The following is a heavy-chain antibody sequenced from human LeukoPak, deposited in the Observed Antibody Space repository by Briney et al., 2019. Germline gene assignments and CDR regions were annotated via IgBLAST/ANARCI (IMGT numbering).Heavy chain of an antibody. Sequence: SVKVSCKAYGGTVSSYTISWVRQAPGQGLEWMGRIIPILGIANYAQKFQGRVTITADKSTSTAYMELSSLRSEDTAVYYCARGTSSTPHYDILTGPRGWFDPWGQGTLVTVSS. D-gene: IGHD3-9*01. CDR1: GGTVSSYT. V-gene: IGHV1-69*02. CDR3: ARGTSSTPHYDILTGPRGWFDP. CDR2: IIPILGIA. J-gene: IGHJ5*02.